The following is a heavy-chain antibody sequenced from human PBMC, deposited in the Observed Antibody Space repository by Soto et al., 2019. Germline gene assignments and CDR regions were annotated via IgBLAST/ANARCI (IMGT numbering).Heavy chain of an antibody. CDR1: GGSISNNY. V-gene: IGHV4-59*08. CDR3: AGIAGTNLAF. Sequence: PSETLSLTCTVSGGSISNNYWTWIRQTPGKGLEWIGYIYYTGSTSYNSSFKSRVTISLDTPKNLFSLSLTSVTAADTAVYYCAGIAGTNLAFWGQGTLVPVSS. D-gene: IGHD2-21*01. CDR2: IYYTGST. J-gene: IGHJ4*02.